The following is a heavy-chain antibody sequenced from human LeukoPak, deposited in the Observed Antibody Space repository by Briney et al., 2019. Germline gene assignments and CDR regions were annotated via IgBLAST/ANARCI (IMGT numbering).Heavy chain of an antibody. J-gene: IGHJ4*02. V-gene: IGHV3-74*01. CDR2: INSDGSST. Sequence: GGSLRLSCAASGFTFSTSWMHWVRQAPGKGLVWVSHINSDGSSTNYADSVKGRFTISRDNAGATLYLQMNSLRAEDTAVYYCARPVDYNAGDYWGQGTLVTVSS. D-gene: IGHD5-12*01. CDR3: ARPVDYNAGDY. CDR1: GFTFSTSW.